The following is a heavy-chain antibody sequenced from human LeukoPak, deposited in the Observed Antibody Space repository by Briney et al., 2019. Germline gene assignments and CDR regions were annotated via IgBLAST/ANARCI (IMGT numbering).Heavy chain of an antibody. CDR1: GFTVGSNY. V-gene: IGHV3-53*01. J-gene: IGHJ5*02. Sequence: PGGSLRLSCAGSGFTVGSNYMCWVRQAPGKGLEWVSVVYSGGNTYYADSVKGRFTISRDNAKNTVYLEMNSLSVEDTATYYCIRDFRSADLWGQGTLVTVTS. CDR2: VYSGGNT. CDR3: IRDFRSADL.